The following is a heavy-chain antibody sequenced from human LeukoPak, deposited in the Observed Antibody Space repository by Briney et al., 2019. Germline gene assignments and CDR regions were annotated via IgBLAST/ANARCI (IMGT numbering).Heavy chain of an antibody. CDR1: GFTFSGYG. CDR3: AKDRASHGSELGGY. J-gene: IGHJ4*02. Sequence: PGGSLRLSCAASGFTFSGYGMHWVRQAPGKGLEWVAVIWYDGSNKYYADSVKGRFTISRDNSKNTLYLQMNSLRAEDTAVYYCAKDRASHGSELGGYWGQGTLVTVSS. D-gene: IGHD1-26*01. V-gene: IGHV3-33*06. CDR2: IWYDGSNK.